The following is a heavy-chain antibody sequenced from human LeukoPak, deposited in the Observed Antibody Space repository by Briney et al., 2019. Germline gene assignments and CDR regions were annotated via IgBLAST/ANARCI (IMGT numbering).Heavy chain of an antibody. J-gene: IGHJ6*02. CDR1: GGTFSSYA. D-gene: IGHD6-25*01. CDR2: IIPILGIA. Sequence: GASVKVSCKASGGTFSSYAISWVRQAPGQGLEWMGRIIPILGIANYAQKFQGRVTITADKSTSTAYMELSSLRSEDTAVYYCARDLSATPATASGMDVWGQGTTVTVSS. V-gene: IGHV1-69*04. CDR3: ARDLSATPATASGMDV.